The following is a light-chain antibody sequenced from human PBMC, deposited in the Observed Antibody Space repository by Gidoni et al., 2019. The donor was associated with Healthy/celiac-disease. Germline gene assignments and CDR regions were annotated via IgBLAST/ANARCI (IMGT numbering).Light chain of an antibody. CDR3: QQYGSSPYT. Sequence: IVLTQSPGTLSLSPGERSTLSCRASQSVSSSYLAWYQQTPGQAPKLLIYGASSRATGIPDRFSGSGSGTDFTLTISRLEPEDFAVYYCQQYGSSPYTCGQGTKLEIK. CDR2: GAS. V-gene: IGKV3-20*01. J-gene: IGKJ2*01. CDR1: QSVSSSY.